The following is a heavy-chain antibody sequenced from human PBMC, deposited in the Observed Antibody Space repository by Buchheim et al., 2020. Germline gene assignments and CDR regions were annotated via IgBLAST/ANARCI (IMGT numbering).Heavy chain of an antibody. V-gene: IGHV3-74*01. D-gene: IGHD4-17*01. Sequence: EVQLVESGGGLVQPGGSLRLSCSASGFTFSNFWMHWVRHAPGKGLVWVSHINTDGTNTTYADSVKGRFPITRVSAKNTLSLLMNSLTAEHTAVYFCAALTTVTTSFEHWGQGTL. CDR2: INTDGTNT. J-gene: IGHJ4*02. CDR3: AALTTVTTSFEH. CDR1: GFTFSNFW.